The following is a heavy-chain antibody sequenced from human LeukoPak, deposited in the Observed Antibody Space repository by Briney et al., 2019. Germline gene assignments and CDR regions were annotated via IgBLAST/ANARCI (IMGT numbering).Heavy chain of an antibody. D-gene: IGHD3-3*01. Sequence: PGGSLRLSCAASGFTVSSNYMSWVRQAPGKGLEWVSVIYSGGSTYYADSVKGRFTISRDNPKNTLYLQMNSLRAEDTAVYYCASAYYDFWSGYPLDYWGQGTLVTVSS. V-gene: IGHV3-53*01. CDR3: ASAYYDFWSGYPLDY. J-gene: IGHJ4*02. CDR1: GFTVSSNY. CDR2: IYSGGST.